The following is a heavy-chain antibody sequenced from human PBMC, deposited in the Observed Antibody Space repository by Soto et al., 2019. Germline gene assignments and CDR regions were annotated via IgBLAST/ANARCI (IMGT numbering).Heavy chain of an antibody. D-gene: IGHD6-13*01. Sequence: QVQLVQSGAEVKKPGASVKVSCKASGYTFTSYGISWVRQPPGQGLEWMGWISAYNGNTNNAQKFQGRVAVTTDTSTSTAYMELMNLRSDDTAVYYCARTSGYSSTDNWFDPWGQGTLVTVSS. V-gene: IGHV1-18*01. CDR2: ISAYNGNT. CDR3: ARTSGYSSTDNWFDP. J-gene: IGHJ5*02. CDR1: GYTFTSYG.